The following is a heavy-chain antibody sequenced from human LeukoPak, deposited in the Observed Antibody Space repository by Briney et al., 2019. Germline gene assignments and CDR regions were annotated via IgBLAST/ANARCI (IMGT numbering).Heavy chain of an antibody. CDR2: IKGDGRST. CDR1: GFTFSNYW. Sequence: PGGSLRLSCAASGFTFSNYWMHWVRQTPGEGLVCVSLIKGDGRSTTYADSVKGRFTISRDNAKNTVYLQMNSLRAEDTAVYYCARGNYHAMDVWGQGTTVTVSS. J-gene: IGHJ6*02. CDR3: ARGNYHAMDV. V-gene: IGHV3-74*01.